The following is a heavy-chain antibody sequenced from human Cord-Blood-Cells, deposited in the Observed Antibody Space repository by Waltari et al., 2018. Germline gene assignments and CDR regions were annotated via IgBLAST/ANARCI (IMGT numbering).Heavy chain of an antibody. CDR3: ARQDNWNYFDY. CDR1: GGSLSSSSYY. CDR2: IYYSVST. Sequence: QLQLQESGPGLVKPSETLSLTCTVSGGSLSSSSYYWGWIRQPPGKGLEWIGSIYYSVSTYYNPSLKSRVTISVDTSKNQFSLKLSSVTAADTAVYYCARQDNWNYFDYWGQGTLVTVSS. D-gene: IGHD1-20*01. V-gene: IGHV4-39*01. J-gene: IGHJ4*02.